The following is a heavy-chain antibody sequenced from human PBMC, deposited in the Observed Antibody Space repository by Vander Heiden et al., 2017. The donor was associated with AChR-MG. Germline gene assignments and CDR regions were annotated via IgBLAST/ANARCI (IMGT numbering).Heavy chain of an antibody. D-gene: IGHD3-16*02. CDR3: ARDPPYDYVWGTYRCTTFDY. J-gene: IGHJ4*02. Sequence: EVQLVESGGGLVQPGGSLRLSCAASGFTFSNYSMNWVRQVPGKGLEWVSYISSSTNTIYYADSVRGRFTISRDNAKNSLYLQMHSLRDEDTAVYYCARDPPYDYVWGTYRCTTFDYWGQGTLVTVSS. V-gene: IGHV3-48*02. CDR2: ISSSTNTI. CDR1: GFTFSNYS.